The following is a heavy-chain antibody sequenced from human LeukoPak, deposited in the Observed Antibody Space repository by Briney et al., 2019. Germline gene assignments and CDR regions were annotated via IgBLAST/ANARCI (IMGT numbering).Heavy chain of an antibody. CDR3: ASGISSSSRFGAFDI. CDR2: IIPILGIA. V-gene: IGHV1-69*04. CDR1: GGTFSSYA. J-gene: IGHJ3*02. Sequence: ASVKVSCKASGGTFSSYAISWVRQAPGQGLEWMGRIIPILGIANYAQKFQGRVTITADKSTSTAYMELSSLRSEDTAVYYCASGISSSSRFGAFDIWGQGTMVTVSS. D-gene: IGHD6-13*01.